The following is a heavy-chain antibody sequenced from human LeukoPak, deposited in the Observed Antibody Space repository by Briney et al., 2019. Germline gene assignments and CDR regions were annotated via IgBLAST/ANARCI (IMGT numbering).Heavy chain of an antibody. CDR3: ARGYSYGLGSG. Sequence: SETLSLTCTVSGGSISSYYWSWIRQPPGKGLEWIGDIYYSGSTNYNPSLKSRVTISVDTSKNQSSLKLSSVTAADTAVYYCARGYSYGLGSGWGQGTLVTVSS. CDR1: GGSISSYY. D-gene: IGHD5-18*01. V-gene: IGHV4-59*01. CDR2: IYYSGST. J-gene: IGHJ4*02.